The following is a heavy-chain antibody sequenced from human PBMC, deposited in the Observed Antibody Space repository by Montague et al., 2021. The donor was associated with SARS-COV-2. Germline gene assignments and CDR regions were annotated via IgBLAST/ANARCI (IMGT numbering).Heavy chain of an antibody. V-gene: IGHV4-59*01. CDR1: GGSISGYY. J-gene: IGHJ6*02. CDR3: GRTPGRGGMDV. Sequence: SETLSLTCTVSGGSISGYYWSWIRQAPGKELEWIAYISYRGNTNYNPSLKNRVTISLEESKSQFSLKLSSVTAADTTEYFCGRTPGRGGMDVWGQGTTVTVS. CDR2: ISYRGNT. D-gene: IGHD3-10*01.